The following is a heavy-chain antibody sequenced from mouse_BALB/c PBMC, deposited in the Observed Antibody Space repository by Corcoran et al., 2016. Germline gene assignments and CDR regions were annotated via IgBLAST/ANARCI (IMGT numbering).Heavy chain of an antibody. V-gene: IGHV1S136*01. D-gene: IGHD2-14*01. J-gene: IGHJ4*01. CDR3: ARYRYYAMDY. CDR2: INPYNDGT. CDR1: GYTFTSYV. Sequence: EVQLQPSGPELVKPGASVKMCCKASGYTFTSYVMHWVKQKPGQGLEWIGYINPYNDGTKYNAKFKGKATLTSDKSSSTAYMELSSLTSEDSAVYYCARYRYYAMDYWGQGTSVTVSS.